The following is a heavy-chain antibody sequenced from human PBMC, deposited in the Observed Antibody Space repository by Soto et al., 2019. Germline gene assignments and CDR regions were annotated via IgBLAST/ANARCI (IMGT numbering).Heavy chain of an antibody. CDR2: IDGTGDNT. D-gene: IGHD6-19*01. Sequence: EVQLLESGGGLVQPGGSLTLSCAASGFTFSSYAMSWLRQAPGKGLEWVSAIDGTGDNTHYADSVKGRFTFSRDNSRNTLSLQMNGLRTEDTALYYCAKQVTGWFNDAFDVWGQGTLVTVSS. CDR3: AKQVTGWFNDAFDV. CDR1: GFTFSSYA. V-gene: IGHV3-23*01. J-gene: IGHJ3*01.